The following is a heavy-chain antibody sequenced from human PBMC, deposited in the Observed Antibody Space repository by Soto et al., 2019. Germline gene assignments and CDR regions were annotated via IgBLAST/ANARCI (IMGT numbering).Heavy chain of an antibody. CDR3: ARVTLVGADHFEY. V-gene: IGHV1-18*04. Sequence: GASVKVSCKASGYTFTSYGISWVRQAPGQGLEWMGWISVYNGNTNYAQKLQGRVTMTTDTSTTTGHMGLRSLRSDDTAVYYCARVTLVGADHFEYWGQGTLVTVSS. CDR1: GYTFTSYG. D-gene: IGHD1-26*01. CDR2: ISVYNGNT. J-gene: IGHJ4*02.